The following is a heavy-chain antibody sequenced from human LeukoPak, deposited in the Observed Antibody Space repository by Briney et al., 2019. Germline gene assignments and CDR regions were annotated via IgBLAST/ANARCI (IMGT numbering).Heavy chain of an antibody. J-gene: IGHJ4*02. V-gene: IGHV3-74*01. D-gene: IGHD5-12*01. CDR3: AKGAATMGDC. CDR2: INQDGRYI. Sequence: GGSLRLSCAASGFTFDRYWMHWVRQTPGKRLVWVSRINQDGRYITYADSVQGRFTISRDTAKNTLYLQMNSLRGEDTAVYYCAKGAATMGDCWGQGILVTVS. CDR1: GFTFDRYW.